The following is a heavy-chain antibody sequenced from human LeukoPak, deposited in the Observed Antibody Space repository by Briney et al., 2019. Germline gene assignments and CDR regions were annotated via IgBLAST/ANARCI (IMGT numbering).Heavy chain of an antibody. J-gene: IGHJ4*02. CDR3: ARDPNDYDSH. Sequence: PGGSLRLSCAASGFTFTGFWMHWVRQVPGKGLEWVSRITPDGDGSTYAASVRGRFTISRDNVKDTVYLQMSNLRAEDTALYYCARDPNDYDSHLGQGTLVTVSS. CDR2: ITPDGDGS. V-gene: IGHV3-74*01. CDR1: GFTFTGFW. D-gene: IGHD3-22*01.